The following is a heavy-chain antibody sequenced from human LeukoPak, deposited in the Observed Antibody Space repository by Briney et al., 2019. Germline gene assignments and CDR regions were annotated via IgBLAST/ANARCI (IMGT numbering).Heavy chain of an antibody. J-gene: IGHJ5*02. CDR3: AREGSSGRFDT. CDR2: TYYRSKWYN. Sequence: SQTLSLTCAISGDSVSRNTAAWNWIRHSPSRGLEWLGRTYYRSKWYNDYALSVKSRIIINPYTSKNQFSMQLNSVIPEDTAVYYCAREGSSGRFDTWGQGTLVTVSS. CDR1: GDSVSRNTAA. V-gene: IGHV6-1*01. D-gene: IGHD6-25*01.